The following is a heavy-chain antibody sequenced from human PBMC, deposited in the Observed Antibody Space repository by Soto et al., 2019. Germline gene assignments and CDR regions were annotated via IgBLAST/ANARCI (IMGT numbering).Heavy chain of an antibody. Sequence: GGSLRLSCAASGFTFSSYSMNWVRQAPGKGLEWVSSISSSSSYIYYADSVKGRFTISRDNAKNSLYLQMNSLRAEDTAVYYCARDLRFLEWSTPNWFDPWGQGTQVTVSS. D-gene: IGHD3-3*01. J-gene: IGHJ5*02. CDR2: ISSSSSYI. CDR1: GFTFSSYS. V-gene: IGHV3-21*01. CDR3: ARDLRFLEWSTPNWFDP.